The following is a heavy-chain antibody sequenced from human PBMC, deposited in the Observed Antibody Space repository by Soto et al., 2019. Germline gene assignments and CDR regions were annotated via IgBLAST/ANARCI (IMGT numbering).Heavy chain of an antibody. Sequence: SETLSLTCTASLGSITYGDYQWSWIRQSPGKGLECIGYTHYSGTTNYNPSLRSRLSISVDTSKNQFSLMLSSLTAADTAVYFCAPVHGFSRWHVELETAFPGDNRIEPGAPGTMVTLSS. D-gene: IGHD2-21*02. CDR2: THYSGTT. CDR1: LGSITYGDYQ. V-gene: IGHV4-30-4*01. CDR3: APVHGFSRWHVELETAFPGDNRIEP. J-gene: IGHJ5*02.